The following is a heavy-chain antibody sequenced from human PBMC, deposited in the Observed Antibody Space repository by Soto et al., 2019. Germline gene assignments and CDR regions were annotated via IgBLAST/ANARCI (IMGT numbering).Heavy chain of an antibody. Sequence: QVQLQESGPGLVKPSGTLSLTCAVSSGSISSSNWWSWVRQPPGKGLEWIGEISHGGSTNYNPSLKSRVAISVDKSNNQFSLKLSSVTAADTAVYYCARLIAVANYWGQGTLVTVSS. CDR1: SGSISSSNW. D-gene: IGHD6-19*01. CDR2: ISHGGST. J-gene: IGHJ4*02. CDR3: ARLIAVANY. V-gene: IGHV4-4*02.